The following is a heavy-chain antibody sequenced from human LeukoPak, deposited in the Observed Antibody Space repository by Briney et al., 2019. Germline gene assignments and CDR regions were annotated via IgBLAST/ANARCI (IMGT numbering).Heavy chain of an antibody. D-gene: IGHD3-10*01. V-gene: IGHV5-51*01. CDR1: GYSFANYW. J-gene: IGHJ4*02. CDR3: ARPYGSGTYVDY. Sequence: GESLKISCKGSGYSFANYWIGWVRQMPGEGLEWLGIMYPGDSDTRYSPSFQGQVTISADKSINTVYLQWSSLKASDTAMYYCARPYGSGTYVDYWGQGTLVTVSS. CDR2: MYPGDSDT.